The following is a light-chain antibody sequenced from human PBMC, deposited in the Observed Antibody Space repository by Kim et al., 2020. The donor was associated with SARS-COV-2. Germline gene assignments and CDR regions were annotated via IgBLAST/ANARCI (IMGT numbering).Light chain of an antibody. CDR2: YDS. V-gene: IGLV3-21*04. CDR3: QAWDGSSDHVV. CDR1: NIGSKS. Sequence: SYELTQPPAVSEAPGTTARITCGGNNIGSKSVHWYQQKPGQAPVLVIYYDSDRPSGIPERFSGSNSGNPATLTISMPEAGDEADYYCQAWDGSSDHVVFG. J-gene: IGLJ3*02.